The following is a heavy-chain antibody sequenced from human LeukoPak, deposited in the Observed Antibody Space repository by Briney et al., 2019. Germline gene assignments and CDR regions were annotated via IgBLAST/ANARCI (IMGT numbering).Heavy chain of an antibody. CDR3: ARDRRPPRHYYYYMDV. D-gene: IGHD6-6*01. V-gene: IGHV3-30*04. CDR2: ISYDGSNK. Sequence: GGSLRLSCAASGFTFSSYAMHWVRQAPGKGLEWVAVISYDGSNKYYADSVKGRFTISRDNSKNTLYPQMNSLRAEDTAVYYCARDRRPPRHYYYYMDVWGKGTTVTVSS. CDR1: GFTFSSYA. J-gene: IGHJ6*03.